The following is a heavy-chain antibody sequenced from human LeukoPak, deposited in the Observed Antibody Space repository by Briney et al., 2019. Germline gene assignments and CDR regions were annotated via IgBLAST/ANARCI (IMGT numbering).Heavy chain of an antibody. CDR2: VNPIGGST. CDR1: GYTFTSYS. CDR3: AREEVGGSGSYYYGMDV. Sequence: ASVKVSCKASGYTFTSYSMHWVRQAPGQGLEWMGVVNPIGGSTSYAQKFQGRVTITRDTSTSTVYMELSSLRSEDTAVYYCAREEVGGSGSYYYGMDVWGKGTTVTVSS. J-gene: IGHJ6*04. V-gene: IGHV1-46*01. D-gene: IGHD3-10*01.